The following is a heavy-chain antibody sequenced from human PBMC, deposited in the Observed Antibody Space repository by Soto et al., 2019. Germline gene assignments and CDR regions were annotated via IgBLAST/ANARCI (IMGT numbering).Heavy chain of an antibody. CDR1: GFTFSSYS. J-gene: IGHJ4*02. V-gene: IGHV3-48*02. CDR3: ARDSGWNSGSYYPYFDY. CDR2: ISSSSSTI. Sequence: QPGGSLRLSCAASGFTFSSYSMNWVRQAPGKGLEWVSYISSSSSTIYYADSVKGRFTISRDNAKNSLYLQMNSLRDEDTAVYYCARDSGWNSGSYYPYFDYWGQGTLVTVSS. D-gene: IGHD1-26*01.